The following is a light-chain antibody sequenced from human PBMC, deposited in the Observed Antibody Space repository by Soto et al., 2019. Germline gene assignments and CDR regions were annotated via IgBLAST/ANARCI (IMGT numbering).Light chain of an antibody. J-gene: IGLJ2*01. CDR1: RSDIGAYNF. CDR2: DVN. V-gene: IGLV2-14*03. CDR3: TSWTTSTTMI. Sequence: QSALTQPASESGSPGQSITISCTGTRSDIGAYNFVSWYQQHPGEVPKLILYDVNVRPSGVSNRFSGSKSGNTASLTISGLQAEHEADYYCTSWTTSTTMIFGGGTKVTVL.